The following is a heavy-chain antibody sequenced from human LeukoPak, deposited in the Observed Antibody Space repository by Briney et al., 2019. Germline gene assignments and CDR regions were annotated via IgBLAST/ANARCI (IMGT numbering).Heavy chain of an antibody. D-gene: IGHD2-2*01. CDR3: ARDSYPGYCSSTSCIHGTY. Sequence: ASVKVSCKVSGYTLTELSMHWVRQAPGKGLEWMGGFDPEDGETIYAQKFQGRVTMTEDTSTDTAYMELSSLRSEDTAVYYCARDSYPGYCSSTSCIHGTYWGQGTLVTVSS. J-gene: IGHJ4*02. CDR1: GYTLTELS. V-gene: IGHV1-24*01. CDR2: FDPEDGET.